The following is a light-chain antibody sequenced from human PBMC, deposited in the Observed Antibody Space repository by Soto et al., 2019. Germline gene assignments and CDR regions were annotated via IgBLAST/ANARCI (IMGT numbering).Light chain of an antibody. V-gene: IGKV1-5*01. CDR3: QQYNSYPWT. CDR1: QGISAW. CDR2: DAS. J-gene: IGKJ1*01. Sequence: DIQMTQSPSTLSASVGDRVTITCRASQGISAWLAWYQQKPGKAPKLLIYDASSLESGAPSRFSSSGSGTEFTLTISSLQPDDFATYYCQQYNSYPWTFGQGTKVEIK.